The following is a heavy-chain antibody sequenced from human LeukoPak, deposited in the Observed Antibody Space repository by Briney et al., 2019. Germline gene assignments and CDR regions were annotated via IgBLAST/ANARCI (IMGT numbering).Heavy chain of an antibody. Sequence: PSQTLSLTCNVSGGSISSGSYYWSWIRQPAGKGLEWIGRIYTSGTTNYNPSLKSRVTISVDTSKNQFSLKLKSVTAADTAVYYCARDMGQLWLLGAFDIWGQGTMVTVSS. CDR3: ARDMGQLWLLGAFDI. D-gene: IGHD5-18*01. V-gene: IGHV4-61*02. CDR2: IYTSGTT. J-gene: IGHJ3*02. CDR1: GGSISSGSYY.